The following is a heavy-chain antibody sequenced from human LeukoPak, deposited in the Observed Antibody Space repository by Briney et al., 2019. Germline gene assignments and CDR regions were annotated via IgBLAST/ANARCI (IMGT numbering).Heavy chain of an antibody. CDR2: IYYSGST. J-gene: IGHJ4*02. Sequence: PSETLSLTCTVSGGSISSGGYYWSWIRQHPGKGLEWIGYIYYSGSTYYNPSLKSRVTISVDTSKNQFSLKLSSVTAADTAVYYCARVSYDFWSGYPYYFDYWGQGTLVTVSS. CDR1: GGSISSGGYY. CDR3: ARVSYDFWSGYPYYFDY. V-gene: IGHV4-31*03. D-gene: IGHD3-3*01.